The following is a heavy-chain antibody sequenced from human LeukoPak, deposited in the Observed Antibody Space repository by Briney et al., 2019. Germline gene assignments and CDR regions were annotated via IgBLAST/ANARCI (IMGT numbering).Heavy chain of an antibody. Sequence: ASVKVSCKASGYTFTGYYMYWVRQAPGQGLEWMGWINPNSGGTNYAQKFQGRVTMTTDTSISTPYMERSRLRSDDTALYYCARWGIQLYEAWGQGTLVTGSS. V-gene: IGHV1-2*02. J-gene: IGHJ4*02. CDR1: GYTFTGYY. CDR3: ARWGIQLYEA. D-gene: IGHD5-18*01. CDR2: INPNSGGT.